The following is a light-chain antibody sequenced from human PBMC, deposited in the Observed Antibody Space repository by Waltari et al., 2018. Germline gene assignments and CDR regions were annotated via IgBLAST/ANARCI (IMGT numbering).Light chain of an antibody. V-gene: IGKV3-20*01. CDR3: QQYGSTLGT. CDR1: QSVSNDF. CDR2: GAS. Sequence: EIVLTQSPGTLSLSAGERATLSCRASQSVSNDFLAWYQQRLGQAPSLLIYGASNRATGIPDRFSGSGSGTDFTLTISRLEPEDFALYYCQQYGSTLGTFGQGTKLEIK. J-gene: IGKJ2*01.